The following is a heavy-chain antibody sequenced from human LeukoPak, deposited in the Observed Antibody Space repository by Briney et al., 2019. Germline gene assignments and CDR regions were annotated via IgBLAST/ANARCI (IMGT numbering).Heavy chain of an antibody. J-gene: IGHJ5*02. CDR1: GGSISSNY. V-gene: IGHV4-59*01. D-gene: IGHD2-15*01. CDR2: IYYSGST. CDR3: AREVDWFDP. Sequence: SETLSVTCTVSGGSISSNYWSCIRQPPGKGLEWIGYIYYSGSTNYNPSLKSRVTISVDTSKNQFSLKLSSVTAADTAVYYCAREVDWFDPRGQGTLVTVSS.